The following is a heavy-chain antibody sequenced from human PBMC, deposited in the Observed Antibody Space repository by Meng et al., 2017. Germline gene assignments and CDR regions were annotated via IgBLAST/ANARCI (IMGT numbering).Heavy chain of an antibody. D-gene: IGHD3-22*01. CDR3: ARVFDHYYRSSDHIVWGYFDD. Sequence: SGPTLVKPTETLTLTCTVPGFPLTNTRMGVAWIRQPPGKALEWVAHIFPNDEESYSTSLRSRLTIPKDTSRSQVVLTMTNMDPVDTGTYYCARVFDHYYRSSDHIVWGYFDDWGQGILVTVSS. CDR2: IFPNDEE. J-gene: IGHJ4*02. CDR1: GFPLTNTRMG. V-gene: IGHV2-26*01.